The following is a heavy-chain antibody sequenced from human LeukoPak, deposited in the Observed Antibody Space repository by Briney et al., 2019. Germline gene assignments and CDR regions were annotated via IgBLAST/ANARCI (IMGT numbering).Heavy chain of an antibody. V-gene: IGHV1-46*01. CDR1: GYTFTSYY. CDR3: ARDKSDYGYYYYYMDV. D-gene: IGHD4-17*01. Sequence: ASVKVSCKASGYTFTSYYIHWVRQAPEQGLEWMGIINPSGASTSYAQKFQGRVTMTRDMSTSTVYMELSSLRSEDTAVYYCARDKSDYGYYYYYMDVWGKGTTVTVSS. J-gene: IGHJ6*03. CDR2: INPSGAST.